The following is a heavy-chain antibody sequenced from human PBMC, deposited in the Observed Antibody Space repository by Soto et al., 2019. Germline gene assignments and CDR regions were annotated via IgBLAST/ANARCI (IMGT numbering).Heavy chain of an antibody. J-gene: IGHJ4*02. V-gene: IGHV3-23*01. CDR1: GFTFSSHA. CDR2: ISGGGGGI. CDR3: AKGLATPYYFDF. Sequence: VQLLESGGGLIQPGGSLRLSCAASGFTFSSHAMTWVRQAPGKGLEWVSAISGGGGGIYYADSVKGRFTISRDNSKNTLYLQINSLRAEDTALYYCAKGLATPYYFDFWGLGTLVTVSS. D-gene: IGHD2-15*01.